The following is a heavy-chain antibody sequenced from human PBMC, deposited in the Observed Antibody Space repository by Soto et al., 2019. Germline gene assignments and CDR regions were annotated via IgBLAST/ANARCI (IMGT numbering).Heavy chain of an antibody. D-gene: IGHD3-3*01. Sequence: EVQLVESGGGLVQPGGSLRLSCAASGFTFSTYGMTWVRQAPGRGLEWVSNINQDGSRTYYVDSVKGRFTISRDNAKNSQYLQMNSLRAEDTAVYYCARGAYYEFWSGFQYWFDPWGQGTLVTVAS. J-gene: IGHJ5*02. CDR1: GFTFSTYG. CDR3: ARGAYYEFWSGFQYWFDP. CDR2: INQDGSRT. V-gene: IGHV3-7*01.